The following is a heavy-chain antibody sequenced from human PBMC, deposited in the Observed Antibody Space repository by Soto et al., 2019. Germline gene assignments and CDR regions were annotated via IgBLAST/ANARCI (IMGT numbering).Heavy chain of an antibody. CDR1: GGSVSRGSYY. Sequence: SETLSLTCTVSGGSVSRGSYYWSWIRQPPGKGLEWIGYIYYSGSTNYNPSLKSRVTISVDTSKNQFSLKVSSVTAADTAVYYCARGGYSYGYYFDFWGQGTLVTVSS. CDR2: IYYSGST. V-gene: IGHV4-61*01. J-gene: IGHJ4*02. D-gene: IGHD5-18*01. CDR3: ARGGYSYGYYFDF.